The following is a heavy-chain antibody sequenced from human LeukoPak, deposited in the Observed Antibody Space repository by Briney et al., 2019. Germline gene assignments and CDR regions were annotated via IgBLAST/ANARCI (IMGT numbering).Heavy chain of an antibody. CDR2: MYPSVVT. D-gene: IGHD6-13*01. CDR3: ARQGDNSRWYVWFDP. Sequence: SETLCVTCTVSGGSISNYYLSWIRQPPGKVLEWIGYMYPSVVTNYDPSLKSRVTISLDSSKNQFSLQLRSLTAADTAVYYCARQGDNSRWYVWFDPWGQGTLVTVS. CDR1: GGSISNYY. J-gene: IGHJ5*02. V-gene: IGHV4-4*08.